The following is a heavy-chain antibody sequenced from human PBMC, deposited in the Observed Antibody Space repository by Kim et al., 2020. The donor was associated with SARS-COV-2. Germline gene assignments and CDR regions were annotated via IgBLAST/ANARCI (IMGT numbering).Heavy chain of an antibody. CDR3: ARAHREWSQYTANRYSDS. V-gene: IGHV4-59*01. CDR1: GGSISSYY. CDR2: IYYSGRT. D-gene: IGHD3-3*01. Sequence: SETLSLTCTVSGGSISSYYWSWIRQPPGKGLEWIGYIYYSGRTNYNPPLKSRVTISVDTSKNQFSLNLSSVTAADTAVYYCARAHREWSQYTANRYSDS. J-gene: IGHJ5*01.